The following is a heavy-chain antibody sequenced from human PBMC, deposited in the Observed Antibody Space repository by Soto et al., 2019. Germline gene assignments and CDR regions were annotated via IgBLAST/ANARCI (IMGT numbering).Heavy chain of an antibody. CDR3: ARVDNSASYFDS. J-gene: IGHJ4*02. CDR1: GGSISSYY. V-gene: IGHV4-59*01. CDR2: IYYTGST. D-gene: IGHD1-26*01. Sequence: SETLSLTCTVSGGSISSYYWSWIRQPPGKGLEWIAYIYYTGSTNYNPSLKSRVTLSADTSKNQFSLKLSSVTAADTAMYYCARVDNSASYFDSWGQGTLVTVSS.